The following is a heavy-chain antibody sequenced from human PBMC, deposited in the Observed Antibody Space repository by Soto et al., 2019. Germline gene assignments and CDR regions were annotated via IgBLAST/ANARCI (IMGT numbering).Heavy chain of an antibody. Sequence: SETLSLTCTVSGGSINNYYWSWIRQPPGKGLEFIGYIYYAGTTTYNPSHKSQVTISVDTSKNHFSLKLSSVTAADTAVYYCARLGGYYQALDSWGQGTLVTVS. D-gene: IGHD3-22*01. J-gene: IGHJ4*02. V-gene: IGHV4-59*08. CDR3: ARLGGYYQALDS. CDR2: IYYAGTT. CDR1: GGSINNYY.